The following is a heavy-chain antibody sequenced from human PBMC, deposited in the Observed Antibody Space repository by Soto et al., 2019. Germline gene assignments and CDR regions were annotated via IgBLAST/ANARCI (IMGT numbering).Heavy chain of an antibody. CDR3: ARDRNPDRMITFGGVSKNKPSYGMDV. J-gene: IGHJ6*02. CDR1: GGIFSSYA. Sequence: SVKVSCKASGGIFSSYAISWVRQAPGQGLEWMGGIIPIFGTANYAQKFQGRVTITADESTSTAYMELSSLRSEDTAVYYCARDRNPDRMITFGGVSKNKPSYGMDVWGQGTTVTVSS. V-gene: IGHV1-69*13. CDR2: IIPIFGTA. D-gene: IGHD3-16*01.